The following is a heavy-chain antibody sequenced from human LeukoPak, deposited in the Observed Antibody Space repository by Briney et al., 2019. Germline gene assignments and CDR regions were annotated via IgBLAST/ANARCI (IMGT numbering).Heavy chain of an antibody. CDR3: ASGGSYPGLFDY. J-gene: IGHJ4*02. CDR1: GGSFSGYY. Sequence: SETLSLTCAVYGGSFSGYYWSWIRQPPGKGPEWIGEINHSGSTNYNPSLKSRVTISVDTSKNQFSLKLSSVTAADTAVYYCASGGSYPGLFDYWGQGTLVTVSS. CDR2: INHSGST. V-gene: IGHV4-34*01. D-gene: IGHD1-26*01.